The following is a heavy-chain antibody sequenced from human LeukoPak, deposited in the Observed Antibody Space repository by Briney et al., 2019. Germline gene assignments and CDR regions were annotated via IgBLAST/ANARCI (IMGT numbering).Heavy chain of an antibody. J-gene: IGHJ4*02. CDR2: IFYSGST. D-gene: IGHD4-17*01. V-gene: IGHV4-39*01. CDR1: GGFISSSSYY. CDR3: ARTGMTTVTNFDY. Sequence: PSETLSLTCTVSGGFISSSSYYWGWIRQPPGKGLEWIGSIFYSGSTYYNPSLKSRVTISVDTSKNQFSLKLSSVTAVDTAVYYCARTGMTTVTNFDYWGQGTLVTVSS.